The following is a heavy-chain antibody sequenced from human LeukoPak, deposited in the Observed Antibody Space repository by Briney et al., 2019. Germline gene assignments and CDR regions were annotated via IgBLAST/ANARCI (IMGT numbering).Heavy chain of an antibody. Sequence: GGSLRLSCAASGFTFSSYWMSWVRQAPGKGLEWVANIKQDGSEKYYVDSVKGRFTISRDNAKNSLYLQMNSLRAEDTAVYYCARRGGKGYCSSTSCYRDHPDYWGQGTLVTVFS. CDR2: IKQDGSEK. J-gene: IGHJ4*02. V-gene: IGHV3-7*05. D-gene: IGHD2-2*01. CDR1: GFTFSSYW. CDR3: ARRGGKGYCSSTSCYRDHPDY.